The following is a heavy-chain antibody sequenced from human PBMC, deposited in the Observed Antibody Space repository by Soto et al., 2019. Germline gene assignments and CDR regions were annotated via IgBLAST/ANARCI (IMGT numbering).Heavy chain of an antibody. D-gene: IGHD3-9*01. CDR3: ARGDYDILSVYYNGASMDV. CDR1: GFTFSSYS. J-gene: IGHJ6*02. Sequence: EVQLVESGGGLVKPGGSLRLSCAASGFTFSSYSMNWVRQAQGKGLEWVSSISSSSSYIYYADSVKGRFTISRDNANNSLNLQINSVKAVDTAMYYSARGDYDILSVYYNGASMDVWGQGTTVTVS. V-gene: IGHV3-21*01. CDR2: ISSSSSYI.